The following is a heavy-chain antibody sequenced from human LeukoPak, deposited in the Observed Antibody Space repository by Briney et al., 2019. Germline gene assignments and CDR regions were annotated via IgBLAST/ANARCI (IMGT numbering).Heavy chain of an antibody. D-gene: IGHD1-1*01. CDR2: IYTSGST. CDR1: GGSISSYY. V-gene: IGHV4-4*07. CDR3: ARDTTKDAFDI. J-gene: IGHJ3*02. Sequence: TSVTLSHTCTVSGGSISSYYWSWIRQPAGKGLEWIGRIYTSGSTNYNPSLKSRVTMSVDTSKNQFSLKLSSVTAADTAVYYCARDTTKDAFDIWGQGTMVTVSS.